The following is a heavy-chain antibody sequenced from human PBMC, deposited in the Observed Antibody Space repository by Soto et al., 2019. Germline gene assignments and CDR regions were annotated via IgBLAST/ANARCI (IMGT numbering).Heavy chain of an antibody. CDR3: ARARLSNGDPNVYFYYGLDV. CDR1: GGTFRSFG. CDR2: IIPLFGKT. D-gene: IGHD4-17*01. J-gene: IGHJ6*02. Sequence: QVQLMQSGAEVKKPGSSVNVSCKASGGTFRSFGISWVRQAPGQGLEWMGTIIPLFGKTNYAQKFQDRVTITAEDSTNTAYMELSSLKSEDTALYYCARARLSNGDPNVYFYYGLDVWGQGTTVTVSS. V-gene: IGHV1-69*18.